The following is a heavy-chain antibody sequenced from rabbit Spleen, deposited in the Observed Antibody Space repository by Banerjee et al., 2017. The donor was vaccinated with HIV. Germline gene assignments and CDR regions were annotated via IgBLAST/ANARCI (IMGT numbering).Heavy chain of an antibody. CDR3: ARDLVAVIGWNFNL. V-gene: IGHV1S45*01. Sequence: QEQLEESGGDMVKPEGSLTLTCTASGFSLSSSYWICWVRQAPGKGLEWIACIDAGYRGSTYYASWAKGRFTISKTSSTTVTLQMTSLTAADTATYFCARDLVAVIGWNFNLWGPGTLVTVS. D-gene: IGHD1-1*01. J-gene: IGHJ4*01. CDR2: IDAGYRGST. CDR1: GFSLSSSYW.